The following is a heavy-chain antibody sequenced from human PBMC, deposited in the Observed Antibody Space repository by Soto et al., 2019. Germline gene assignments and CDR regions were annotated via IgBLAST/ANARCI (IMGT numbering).Heavy chain of an antibody. V-gene: IGHV4-30-4*01. J-gene: IGHJ6*02. D-gene: IGHD2-2*01. CDR1: GGSISSGGYY. CDR2: IYYSGST. Sequence: SEPLSVPWTVSGGSISSGGYYWSWISQPPGKGLEWIGYIYYSGSTYYNPSLKSRVTISVDTSKNQFSLKLSSVTAADTAVYYCASLGYCISTSCYAQRSYYGMDVWGQGTTVTVSS. CDR3: ASLGYCISTSCYAQRSYYGMDV.